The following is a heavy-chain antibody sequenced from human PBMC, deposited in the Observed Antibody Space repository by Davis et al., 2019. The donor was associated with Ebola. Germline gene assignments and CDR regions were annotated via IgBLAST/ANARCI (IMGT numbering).Heavy chain of an antibody. CDR2: INHSAST. V-gene: IGHV4-34*01. CDR1: GGSFSFYY. Sequence: MPSETLSLTCAVYGGSFSFYYWNWIRQPPGKGLEWIGEINHSASTNYYPSLTSRVTISVDTSKTQLSLKLSSVIAADTAVYYCARFPIVVVPAAICWGQGTLVTVSS. D-gene: IGHD2-2*01. CDR3: ARFPIVVVPAAIC. J-gene: IGHJ4*02.